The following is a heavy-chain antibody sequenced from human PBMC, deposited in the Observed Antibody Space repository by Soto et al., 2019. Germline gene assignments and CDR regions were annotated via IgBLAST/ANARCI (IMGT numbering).Heavy chain of an antibody. CDR3: ASVTFGGVVLAH. CDR1: AASFSKYY. D-gene: IGHD3-16*01. Sequence: LSLTCTVSAASFSKYYWTWIRQPPGKGLEWIGYVYFNGNTNYNPSLKRRVSISIDTSKNQISLTLNSVTAADTAVYYCASVTFGGVVLAHWGQGTLVTVS. V-gene: IGHV4-59*01. CDR2: VYFNGNT. J-gene: IGHJ4*02.